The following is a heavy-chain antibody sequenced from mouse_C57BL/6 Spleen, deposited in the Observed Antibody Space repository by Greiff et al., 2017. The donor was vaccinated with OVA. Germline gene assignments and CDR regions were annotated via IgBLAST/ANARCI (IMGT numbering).Heavy chain of an antibody. CDR2: INPSNGGT. D-gene: IGHD2-1*01. CDR1: GYTFTSYW. J-gene: IGHJ2*01. Sequence: VQLQQSGTELVKPGASVKLSCKASGYTFTSYWMHWVKQRPGQGLEWIGNINPSNGGTNYNEKFKSKATLTVDKSSSTAYMQLSSLTSEDSAVYYCARSPYGNYRSFDYWGQGTTLTVSS. CDR3: ARSPYGNYRSFDY. V-gene: IGHV1-53*01.